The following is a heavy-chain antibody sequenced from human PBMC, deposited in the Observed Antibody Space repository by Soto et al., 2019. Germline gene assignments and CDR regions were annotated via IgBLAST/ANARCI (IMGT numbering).Heavy chain of an antibody. CDR1: GYTLTSYY. Sequence: ASVKVSCKASGYTLTSYYMHWVRQAPGQGLGWMGIINPSGGSTSYAQKFQGRVTMTRDTSTSTVYMELSSLRSEDTAVYYCARYDSSGFLFDYWGQGTLVTVSS. CDR2: INPSGGST. J-gene: IGHJ4*02. V-gene: IGHV1-46*01. CDR3: ARYDSSGFLFDY. D-gene: IGHD3-22*01.